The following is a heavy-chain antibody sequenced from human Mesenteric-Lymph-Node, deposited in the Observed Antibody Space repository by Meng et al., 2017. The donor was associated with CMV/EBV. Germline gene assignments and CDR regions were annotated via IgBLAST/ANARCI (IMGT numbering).Heavy chain of an antibody. D-gene: IGHD2-21*01. CDR3: ARGGGDPDY. CDR1: GFTVSSHY. J-gene: IGHJ4*02. V-gene: IGHV3-53*01. Sequence: GESLKISCAASGFTVSSHYMTWVRQAPGKGLEWVSVIYSGGSTYYADSVKGRFTISRDRSQNTLYLQMNSLRAEDTAIYYCARGGGDPDYWGQGTLVTVSS. CDR2: IYSGGST.